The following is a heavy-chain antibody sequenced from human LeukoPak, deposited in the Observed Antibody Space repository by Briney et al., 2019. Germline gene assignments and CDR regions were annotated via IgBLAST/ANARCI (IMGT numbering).Heavy chain of an antibody. Sequence: SETLSLTCTVSGGSISSYYWSWIRQPAGKGLEWIGRIYTSGSTNYNPSLKSRVTMSVDTSKNQFSLKLSSVTAADTAAYYCARDGFGYSYGYYFDYWGQGTLVTVSS. CDR3: ARDGFGYSYGYYFDY. CDR2: IYTSGST. D-gene: IGHD5-18*01. V-gene: IGHV4-4*07. J-gene: IGHJ4*02. CDR1: GGSISSYY.